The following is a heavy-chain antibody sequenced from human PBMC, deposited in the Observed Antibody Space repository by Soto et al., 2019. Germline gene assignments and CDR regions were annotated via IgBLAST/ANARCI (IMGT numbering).Heavy chain of an antibody. Sequence: GGSLRLSCAASGFIFSSYAMSWVRQAPGKGLEWVSAISGSGGSTYYADSVKGRFTISRDNSKNTLYLQMNSLRAEDTAVYYCAVGVGTIFGVLLNPMAVSGQRTTVTGSS. V-gene: IGHV3-23*01. D-gene: IGHD3-3*01. CDR3: AVGVGTIFGVLLNPMAV. J-gene: IGHJ6*01. CDR2: ISGSGGST. CDR1: GFIFSSYA.